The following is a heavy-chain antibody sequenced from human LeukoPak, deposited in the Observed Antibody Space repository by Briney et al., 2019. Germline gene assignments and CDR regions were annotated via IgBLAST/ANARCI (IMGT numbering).Heavy chain of an antibody. CDR2: ISYDGSNK. CDR3: ARVEWELRDY. CDR1: GFTFSSYG. Sequence: GGSLRPSCAASGFTFSSYGMHWVRQAPGKGLEWVAVISYDGSNKYYADSVKGRFTISRDNAKNSLYLQMNSLRAEDTAVYYCARVEWELRDYWGQGTLVTVSS. J-gene: IGHJ4*02. V-gene: IGHV3-30*03. D-gene: IGHD1-26*01.